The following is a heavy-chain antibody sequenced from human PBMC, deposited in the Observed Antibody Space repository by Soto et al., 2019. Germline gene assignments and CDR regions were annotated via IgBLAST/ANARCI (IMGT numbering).Heavy chain of an antibody. D-gene: IGHD3-10*01. CDR3: ARGVLLRDWFDP. CDR2: ISSDSSTI. Sequence: GGSLRLSCAASGFTFSSYSMNWVRQAPGKGLEWISYISSDSSTIYYADSVKGRFSISRDNAKNSLYLQMNSLRAEDTAVYYCARGVLLRDWFDPWGQGTLVTVSS. J-gene: IGHJ5*02. V-gene: IGHV3-48*01. CDR1: GFTFSSYS.